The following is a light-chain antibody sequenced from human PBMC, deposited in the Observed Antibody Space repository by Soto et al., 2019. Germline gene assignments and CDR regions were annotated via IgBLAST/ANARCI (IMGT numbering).Light chain of an antibody. Sequence: IVFPQSPGTLSLSPGSGATLSCRASQIVRGNNLAWYQQKPGQAPRLLMYGASNRATGIPDKFSGGGSGTDFTLTISRLEPEDFAVYYCQHYGGSPPITFGQGTRLEIK. CDR2: GAS. V-gene: IGKV3-20*01. J-gene: IGKJ5*01. CDR3: QHYGGSPPIT. CDR1: QIVRGNN.